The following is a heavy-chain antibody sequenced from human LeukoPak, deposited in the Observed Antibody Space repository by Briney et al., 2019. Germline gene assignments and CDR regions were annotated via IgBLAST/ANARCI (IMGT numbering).Heavy chain of an antibody. CDR3: ARVPGGGTAAN. J-gene: IGHJ3*01. D-gene: IGHD1-7*01. Sequence: SETLSLTCSVSGGSISSYSWTWIRQPPRKGLEWIGYIYYSGSTNYNPSLKSRVTISVDMSKNQFSLRLSSVTTADTAVYYCARVPGGGTAANWGQGTMVTVSS. CDR2: IYYSGST. CDR1: GGSISSYS. V-gene: IGHV4-59*13.